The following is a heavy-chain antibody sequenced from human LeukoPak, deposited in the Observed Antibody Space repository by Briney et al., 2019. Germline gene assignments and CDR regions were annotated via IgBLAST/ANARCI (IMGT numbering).Heavy chain of an antibody. Sequence: PGGSLRLSCAASGFTFDDYGMSWVRQAPGKGLEWVSGINWNGGSTGYADSVKGRFTISRDNAKNSLYLQMNSLRAEDTALYYCARETNPTYSNYPKPFDYWGQGTLVTVSS. J-gene: IGHJ4*02. CDR1: GFTFDDYG. V-gene: IGHV3-20*04. CDR2: INWNGGST. D-gene: IGHD4-11*01. CDR3: ARETNPTYSNYPKPFDY.